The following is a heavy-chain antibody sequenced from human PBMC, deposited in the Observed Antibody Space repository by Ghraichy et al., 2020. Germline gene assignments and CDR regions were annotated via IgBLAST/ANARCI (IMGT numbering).Heavy chain of an antibody. CDR1: GGSISSSSYY. J-gene: IGHJ4*02. Sequence: SETLSLTCTVSGGSISSSSYYWGWIRQPPGKGLEWIGSIYYSGSTYYNPSLKSRVTISVDTSKNQFSLKLSSVTAADTAVYYCARLPHTVLVPAALDYWGQGTLVTVSS. D-gene: IGHD2-2*01. V-gene: IGHV4-39*01. CDR2: IYYSGST. CDR3: ARLPHTVLVPAALDY.